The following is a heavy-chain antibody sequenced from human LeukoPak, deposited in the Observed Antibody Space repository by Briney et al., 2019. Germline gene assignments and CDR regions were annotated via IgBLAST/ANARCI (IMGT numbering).Heavy chain of an antibody. CDR2: IKQDGSEK. CDR3: ARDNVGSSFDY. Sequence: GGSLRLTCAASGFTFSSYWMSWVRQAPGKGLEWVANIKQDGSEKYYVDSVKGRFTISRDNAKNSLYLQMNSLRAEDTAVYYCARDNVGSSFDYWGQGTLVTVSS. V-gene: IGHV3-7*01. CDR1: GFTFSSYW. J-gene: IGHJ4*02. D-gene: IGHD6-13*01.